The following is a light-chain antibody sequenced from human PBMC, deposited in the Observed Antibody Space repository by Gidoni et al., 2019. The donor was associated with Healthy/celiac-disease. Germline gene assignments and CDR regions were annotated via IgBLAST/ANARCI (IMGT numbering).Light chain of an antibody. CDR2: SNN. CDR3: AAWDDSLSGPHVV. CDR1: SSNIGSNY. V-gene: IGLV1-47*02. Sequence: QSVLTQPPSASGTPGPRVTISCSGSSSNIGSNYVYWYQQLPGTAPKLLIYSNNQRPSGVPDRFSGSKSGTSASLAISGLRSEDEADYYCAAWDDSLSGPHVVFGGGTKLTVL. J-gene: IGLJ2*01.